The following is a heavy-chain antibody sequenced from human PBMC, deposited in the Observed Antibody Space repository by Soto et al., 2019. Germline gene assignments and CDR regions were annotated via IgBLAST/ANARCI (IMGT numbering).Heavy chain of an antibody. D-gene: IGHD6-13*01. Sequence: PGKSLKIICMGSGYSFNSYWIGLVRQMPGKGLECMGIIYPGDSDTRYSPSFQGQVTISADKSISTAYLQWSSLKASDTAMYYCARTAAAGKYYYGMDVWGQETTVTVSS. J-gene: IGHJ6*02. CDR1: GYSFNSYW. CDR3: ARTAAAGKYYYGMDV. V-gene: IGHV5-51*01. CDR2: IYPGDSDT.